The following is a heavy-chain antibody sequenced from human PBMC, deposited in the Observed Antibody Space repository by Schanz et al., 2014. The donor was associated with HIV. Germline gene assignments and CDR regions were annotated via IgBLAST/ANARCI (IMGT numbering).Heavy chain of an antibody. CDR2: MNPNSGNT. Sequence: QIQLVQSGAEVKKPGGSVMLSCKASGYTFTNYGISWVRQAPGQGLEWMGWMNPNSGNTGYAQKFQGRVTMTRNTTITTAYMELSSLRSEDTAVYFCAKMDAAMGINWFDPWGQGTLVTVSS. CDR1: GYTFTNYG. V-gene: IGHV1-8*02. J-gene: IGHJ5*02. D-gene: IGHD5-18*01. CDR3: AKMDAAMGINWFDP.